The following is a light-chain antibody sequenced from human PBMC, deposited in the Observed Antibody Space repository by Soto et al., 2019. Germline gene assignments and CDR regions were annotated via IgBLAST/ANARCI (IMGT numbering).Light chain of an antibody. CDR3: QQSNNWPPLT. J-gene: IGKJ4*01. V-gene: IGKV3-15*01. Sequence: VITQSPSTLSVSPGETATLYCRARQSVAGNLAWYQQKPGQPPRLLIYGVSTRATGVPARFSGSGSETDFSLTISSLHIEDFALYYCQQSNNWPPLTFGGGTKLDIK. CDR1: QSVAGN. CDR2: GVS.